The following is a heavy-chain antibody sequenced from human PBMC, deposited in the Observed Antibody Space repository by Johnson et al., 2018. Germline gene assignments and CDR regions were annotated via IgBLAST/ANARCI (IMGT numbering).Heavy chain of an antibody. V-gene: IGHV3-9*01. D-gene: IGHD6-19*01. Sequence: EVQLVESGGGLVQHGRSLKLSCVGSGFTFEDYGMQWVRQVAGKGLEWVSGISWNSDRIAYADSVKGRFTISRGKANNSLFLQMYSLRVEETALYFCAKDIGPRVVESYSSRNYPSYYYYNPMDVWGQGTTVTVSS. CDR2: ISWNSDRI. CDR3: AKDIGPRVVESYSSRNYPSYYYYNPMDV. CDR1: GFTFEDYG. J-gene: IGHJ6*02.